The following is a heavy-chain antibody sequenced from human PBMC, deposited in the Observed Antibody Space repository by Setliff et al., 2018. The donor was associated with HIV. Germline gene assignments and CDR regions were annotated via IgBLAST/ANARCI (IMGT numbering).Heavy chain of an antibody. Sequence: GGSLRLSCAASGFTSGFAFSHYWMPWVRQVPGKGLVWVSRITNDVSITDYADSVKGRFTISRDNAKNTLYMQMNSLRAEDTAVYYCARPYTVWVYGMDVWGQGTTVTVSS. CDR3: ARPYTVWVYGMDV. CDR1: GFAFSHYW. D-gene: IGHD2-8*01. CDR2: ITNDVSIT. J-gene: IGHJ6*02. V-gene: IGHV3-74*01.